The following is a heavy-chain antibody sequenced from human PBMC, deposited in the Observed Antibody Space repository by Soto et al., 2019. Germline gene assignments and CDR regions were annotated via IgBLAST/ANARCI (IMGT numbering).Heavy chain of an antibody. CDR3: ARLGYNWNDGSPYYGMDV. CDR1: GFTFSSYG. V-gene: IGHV3-33*01. CDR2: IWYDGSNK. D-gene: IGHD1-1*01. Sequence: GGSLRLSCAASGFTFSSYGMHWVRQAPGKGLEWVAVIWYDGSNKYYADSVKGRFTISRDNSKNTLYLQMNSLRAEDTAVYYCARLGYNWNDGSPYYGMDVWGQGTTVTVSS. J-gene: IGHJ6*02.